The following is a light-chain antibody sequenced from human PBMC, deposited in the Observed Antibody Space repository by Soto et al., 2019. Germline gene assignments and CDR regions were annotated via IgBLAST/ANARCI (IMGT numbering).Light chain of an antibody. Sequence: DIQMTQSPSTLSASVGDRVTITCRASQSIDTWLAWHQQKPGQVPKLLISKASSLESGVPSRFSGSGSGTEFTLTISSLQPDDSATYYCQQYNSYRAFGQWTKVEI. CDR1: QSIDTW. CDR3: QQYNSYRA. V-gene: IGKV1-5*03. J-gene: IGKJ1*01. CDR2: KAS.